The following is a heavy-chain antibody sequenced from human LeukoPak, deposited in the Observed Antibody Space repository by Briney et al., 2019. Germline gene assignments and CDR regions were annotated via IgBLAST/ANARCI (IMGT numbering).Heavy chain of an antibody. V-gene: IGHV3-23*01. Sequence: GGSLRLSCAASGFTFSSYAMSWVRQAPGKGLEWVSAISGSGGSTYYADSAKGRFTISRDNSKNTLYLQMNSLRAEDTAVYYCAKEYYGSGSYRTDAFDIWGQGTMVTVSS. J-gene: IGHJ3*02. CDR3: AKEYYGSGSYRTDAFDI. CDR1: GFTFSSYA. D-gene: IGHD3-10*01. CDR2: ISGSGGST.